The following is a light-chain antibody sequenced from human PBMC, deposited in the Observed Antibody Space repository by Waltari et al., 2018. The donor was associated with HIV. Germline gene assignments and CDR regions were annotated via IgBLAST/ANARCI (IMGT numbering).Light chain of an antibody. Sequence: QSVLMQPPSVSGAPGQRVTMSCAGTNSNIGAGYDVPWYQQLPGTAPKFLIYANANRPSGVPDRFSGSKSGTSASLAITGLQAEDEADYYGQSFDTSLGVVFGGGTKVTVL. V-gene: IGLV1-40*01. CDR2: ANA. CDR3: QSFDTSLGVV. CDR1: NSNIGAGYD. J-gene: IGLJ2*01.